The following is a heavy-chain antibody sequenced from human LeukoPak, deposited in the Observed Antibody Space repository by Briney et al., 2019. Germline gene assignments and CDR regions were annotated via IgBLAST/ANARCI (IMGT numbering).Heavy chain of an antibody. CDR1: GGSISSSSYY. Sequence: SETLSLTCTVSGGSISSSSYYWGWIRQAPGKGLEWIGSFEYGGSTYYNPSLKSRVTISVDTSKNQFSLKLSSVTAADTAVYYCARDDLTYYYGSGSFYRGQGTLVTVSS. D-gene: IGHD3-10*01. CDR2: FEYGGST. J-gene: IGHJ4*02. V-gene: IGHV4-39*07. CDR3: ARDDLTYYYGSGSFY.